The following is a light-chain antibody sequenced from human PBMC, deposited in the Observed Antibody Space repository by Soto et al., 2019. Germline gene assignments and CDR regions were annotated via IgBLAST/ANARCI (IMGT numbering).Light chain of an antibody. J-gene: IGKJ1*01. Sequence: EIVLKQSPATLSLSPGERATLSCRASQSVSSYLAWYQQKPGQAPRLLIYGASSRATGIPDRFSGSGSGADFTLTISRLEPEDFAVYYCQQYGSSPGTFGQGTKVDIK. CDR3: QQYGSSPGT. V-gene: IGKV3-20*01. CDR2: GAS. CDR1: QSVSSY.